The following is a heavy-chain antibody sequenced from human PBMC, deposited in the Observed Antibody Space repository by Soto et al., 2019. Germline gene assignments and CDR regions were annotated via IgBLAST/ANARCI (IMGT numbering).Heavy chain of an antibody. CDR2: ISYDGSNK. CDR3: AREGRAAEYYYGMDV. D-gene: IGHD2-15*01. CDR1: GFTFSSYA. J-gene: IGHJ6*02. Sequence: GGSLRLSCAASGFTFSSYAMHWVRQAPGKGLEWVAVISYDGSNKYYADSVKGRFTISRDNSKNTLYLQMNSLRAEDTAVYYCAREGRAAEYYYGMDVGGQGTTVTVS. V-gene: IGHV3-30-3*01.